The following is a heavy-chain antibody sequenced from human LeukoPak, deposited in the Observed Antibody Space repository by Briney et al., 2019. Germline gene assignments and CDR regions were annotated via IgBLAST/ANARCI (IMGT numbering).Heavy chain of an antibody. J-gene: IGHJ6*03. CDR3: ARMTSGRERYYYYYYMDV. V-gene: IGHV1-69*13. Sequence: SVKVSCKASGGTFSSYAISWVRQAPGQGLEWMGGIIPIFGTANYAQKFQGRVTITADESTSTAYMELSSLRSEDTAVYYCARMTSGRERYYYYYYMDVWGEGTTVTVSS. CDR1: GGTFSSYA. CDR2: IIPIFGTA. D-gene: IGHD1-26*01.